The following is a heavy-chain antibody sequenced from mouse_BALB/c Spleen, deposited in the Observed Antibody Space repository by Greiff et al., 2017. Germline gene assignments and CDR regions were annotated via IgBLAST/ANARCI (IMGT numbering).Heavy chain of an antibody. CDR2: ISSGSSTI. V-gene: IGHV5-17*02. J-gene: IGHJ1*01. CDR1: GFTFSSFG. Sequence: EVQVVESGGGLVQPGGSRKLSCAASGFTFSSFGMHWVRQAPEKGLEWVAYISSGSSTIYYADTVKGRFTISRDNPKNTLFLQMTSLRSEDTAMYYCARVNYGYFDVWGAGTTVTVSS. CDR3: ARVNYGYFDV.